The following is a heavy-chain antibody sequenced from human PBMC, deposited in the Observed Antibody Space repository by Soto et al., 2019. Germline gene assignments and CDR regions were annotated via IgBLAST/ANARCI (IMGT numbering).Heavy chain of an antibody. CDR1: GVTVSNSY. J-gene: IGHJ4*02. CDR3: ARNRPETKYGY. D-gene: IGHD4-17*01. V-gene: IGHV3-66*01. CDR2: IYSVGST. Sequence: EVQLVESGGGLVQPGASLRLSCAASGVTVSNSYMSWVRQAPGKGLEWVSVIYSVGSTSYADSVKGRFTISRDNSKNMVYLQMNSLRAEDTAVYYCARNRPETKYGYWGQGTLVTVSS.